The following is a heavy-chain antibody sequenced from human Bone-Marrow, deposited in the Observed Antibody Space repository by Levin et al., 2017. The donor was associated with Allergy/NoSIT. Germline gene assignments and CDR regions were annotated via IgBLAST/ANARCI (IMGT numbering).Heavy chain of an antibody. CDR2: MNPNSGNT. CDR1: GYTFTSYD. J-gene: IGHJ6*03. CDR3: ARGSMSTMVQGVIIPHYYYYYYMDG. Sequence: GESLKISCKASGYTFTSYDINWVRQATGQGLEWMGWMNPNSGNTGYAQKFQGRVTMTRNTSISTAYMELSSLRSEDTAVYYCARGSMSTMVQGVIIPHYYYYYYMDGWGKGTTVTVSS. D-gene: IGHD3-10*01. V-gene: IGHV1-8*01.